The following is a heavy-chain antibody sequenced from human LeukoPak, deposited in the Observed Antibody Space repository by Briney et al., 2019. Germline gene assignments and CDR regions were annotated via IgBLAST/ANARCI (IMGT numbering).Heavy chain of an antibody. CDR1: GFTFSSYE. CDR3: ARFPRGYSYGSADY. Sequence: GGSLRLSCAASGFTFSSYEMNWVRQAPGKGVEWVSYISSGSTIYYADSVKGRFTISRDNAKTSLYLQMTSLRAEDTAVYYCARFPRGYSYGSADYWGQGTLVAVSS. V-gene: IGHV3-48*03. CDR2: ISSGSTI. J-gene: IGHJ4*02. D-gene: IGHD5-18*01.